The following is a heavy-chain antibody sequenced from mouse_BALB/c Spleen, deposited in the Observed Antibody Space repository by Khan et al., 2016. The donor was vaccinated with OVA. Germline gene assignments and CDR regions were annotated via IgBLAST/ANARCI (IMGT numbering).Heavy chain of an antibody. CDR2: ISSGGTST. CDR1: GFTFSSYG. Sequence: EVELVESGGDLVNPGGSLKLSCAASGFTFSSYGMYWVRQTPDKGLEWVATISSGGTSTYYPDSVKGRFTISRDNAKNTLSLQMSSLKSEDTVTYYCTAFITTATGDYYAMDYWGQGTSVTVSS. J-gene: IGHJ4*01. CDR3: TAFITTATGDYYAMDY. D-gene: IGHD1-2*01. V-gene: IGHV5-6*01.